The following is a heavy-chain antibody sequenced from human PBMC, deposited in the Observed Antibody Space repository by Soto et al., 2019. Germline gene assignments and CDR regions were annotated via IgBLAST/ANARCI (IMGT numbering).Heavy chain of an antibody. CDR2: IYYSGST. CDR1: GYSISSSNW. CDR3: ARTPVVTTVTSTHCDY. Sequence: QVQLQESGPGLVKPSDTLSLTCAVSGYSISSSNWWGWIRQPPGKGLEWIGYIYYSGSTYYNPSLKSRVTMSVDTSKNQFSLKLSSVTAVDTAVYYCARTPVVTTVTSTHCDYGGQGTLVTVSS. J-gene: IGHJ4*02. V-gene: IGHV4-28*01. D-gene: IGHD4-4*01.